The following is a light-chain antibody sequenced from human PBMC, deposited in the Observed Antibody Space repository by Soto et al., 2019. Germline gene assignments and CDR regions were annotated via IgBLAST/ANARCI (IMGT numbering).Light chain of an antibody. CDR3: SSFTSSSTLV. Sequence: QSALTQPTSVSESHGQSITISCTGTSSDVGLYNYVSWYQQHPGKAPKLMIYDVTNRPSGVSNRFSGSKSGNTASLTISGLQAEDEADYYCSSFTSSSTLVFGGGTKVTVL. J-gene: IGLJ3*02. CDR2: DVT. V-gene: IGLV2-14*01. CDR1: SSDVGLYNY.